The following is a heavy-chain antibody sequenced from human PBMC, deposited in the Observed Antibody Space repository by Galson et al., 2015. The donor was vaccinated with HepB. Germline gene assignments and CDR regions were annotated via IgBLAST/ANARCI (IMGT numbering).Heavy chain of an antibody. Sequence: SLRLSCAASGFTFSSYAMHWVRQAPGKGPEYVSAISSNGGSTYYADSVKGRFTISRDNSKNTLYLQMSSLRAEDTAVYYCVKAPESSSWFDYWGQGTLVTVSS. CDR2: ISSNGGST. J-gene: IGHJ4*02. CDR3: VKAPESSSWFDY. CDR1: GFTFSSYA. V-gene: IGHV3-64D*06. D-gene: IGHD6-13*01.